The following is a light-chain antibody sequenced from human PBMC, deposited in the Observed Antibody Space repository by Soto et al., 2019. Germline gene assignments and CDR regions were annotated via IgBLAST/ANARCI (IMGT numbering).Light chain of an antibody. CDR1: STPFVGYNR. CDR3: SLYTSENAYV. J-gene: IGLJ1*01. CDR2: EVS. V-gene: IGLV2-18*01. Sequence: QSALGVPPSVSRSPGQTVTISCTGTSTPFVGYNRVSWYQQPPGTAPNLMIYEVSKRPSGVHDRFSGSKSGNTASLTISGLQAADEADYYCSLYTSENAYVFGTGSKVTVL.